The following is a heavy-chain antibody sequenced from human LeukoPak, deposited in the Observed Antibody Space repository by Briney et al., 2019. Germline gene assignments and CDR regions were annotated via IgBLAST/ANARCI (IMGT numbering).Heavy chain of an antibody. CDR1: GFTFDDYA. J-gene: IGHJ4*02. V-gene: IGHV3-43D*03. Sequence: GGSLRLSCAASGFTFDDYAMHWVRQAPGKGLEWVSLISWDGGSTYYADSVKGRFTISRDNSKNSLYLQMNSLRAEDTALYYCAKEAGIAAAGPFGYWGQGTLVTVSS. CDR2: ISWDGGST. D-gene: IGHD6-13*01. CDR3: AKEAGIAAAGPFGY.